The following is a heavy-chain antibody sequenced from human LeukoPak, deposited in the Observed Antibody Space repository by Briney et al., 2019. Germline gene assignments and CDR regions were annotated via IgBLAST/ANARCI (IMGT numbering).Heavy chain of an antibody. V-gene: IGHV3-48*01. CDR3: AKVTVVPAATPAEYFQH. D-gene: IGHD2-2*01. CDR2: ITNSGNSK. J-gene: IGHJ1*01. Sequence: GGSLRLSCAASEFTFSSYSMNWVRQAPGKGLEWVSYITNSGNSKSYADSVKGRFTISRDNSKNTLYLQMNSLRAEDTAVYYCAKVTVVPAATPAEYFQHWGQGTLVTVS. CDR1: EFTFSSYS.